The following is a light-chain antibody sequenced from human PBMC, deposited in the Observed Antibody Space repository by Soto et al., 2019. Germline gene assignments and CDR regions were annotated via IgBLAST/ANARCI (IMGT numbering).Light chain of an antibody. J-gene: IGLJ1*01. Sequence: QSVLTQPPSLSAAPGQTVTISCSGSSSNIGNNYVSWYQHLPGTAPKLLIYDNNYRPSGIPDRFSGSKSGTSATLGITGLQTGDEADYYCGSWDSSLSAYVFATGTKVTVL. CDR1: SSNIGNNY. V-gene: IGLV1-51*01. CDR3: GSWDSSLSAYV. CDR2: DNN.